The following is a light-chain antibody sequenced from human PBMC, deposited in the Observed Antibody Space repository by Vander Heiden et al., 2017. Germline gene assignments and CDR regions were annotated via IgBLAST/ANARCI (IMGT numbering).Light chain of an antibody. CDR3: QSYDSSRSGSV. CDR2: GNS. V-gene: IGLV1-40*01. J-gene: IGLJ3*02. Sequence: QSVLTQPPSVSGAPGQRVTISCTGRSSNIGAGYDVPWYQQLPGTAPKLLIYGNSNRPSGVPDRFSGSKSGTSASLASTGLQAEDEADYYCQSYDSSRSGSVFGGGTKLTVL. CDR1: SSNIGAGYD.